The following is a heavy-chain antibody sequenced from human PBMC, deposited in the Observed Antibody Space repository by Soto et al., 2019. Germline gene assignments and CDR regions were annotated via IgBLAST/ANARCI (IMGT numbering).Heavy chain of an antibody. CDR1: GFMFDDYS. Sequence: EVQLVESGGGLVQPGRSLRLSCAASGFMFDDYSMHWVRQAPGQGLEWVSGIYWNSGIVGYADSVKGRFTISRDNAKNSLFLQMNSLRDEDTALYYCVKDEAGYMDVWGKGTTVAVSS. J-gene: IGHJ6*03. CDR3: VKDEAGYMDV. D-gene: IGHD6-13*01. CDR2: IYWNSGIV. V-gene: IGHV3-9*01.